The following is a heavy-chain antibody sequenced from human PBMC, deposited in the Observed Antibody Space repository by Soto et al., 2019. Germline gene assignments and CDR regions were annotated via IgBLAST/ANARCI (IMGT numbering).Heavy chain of an antibody. D-gene: IGHD6-13*01. CDR2: INPSGGST. V-gene: IGHV1-46*03. CDR3: ARVSSSLYYFDY. CDR1: GYTFTSYY. Sequence: QVQLVQSGAEVKKPGASVKVSCKASGYTFTSYYMHWVRQAPGQGLEWMGIINPSGGSTSYAQKFQGRVTLTRDTSTSTVYMELSSLRSEDTAVYYCARVSSSLYYFDYWGQGTLVTVSS. J-gene: IGHJ4*02.